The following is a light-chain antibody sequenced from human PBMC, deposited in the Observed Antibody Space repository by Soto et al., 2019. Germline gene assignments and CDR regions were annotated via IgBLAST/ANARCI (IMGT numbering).Light chain of an antibody. V-gene: IGKV1-9*01. J-gene: IGKJ5*01. CDR3: QQLFDSPIT. Sequence: DIQMTQSPSTLSASVGDRVTITCRASQSISTSLAWYQVKPGKAPKLLIYAASTLESGVPSRFSATVSGTEFSLTITSLQPEDFATYYCQQLFDSPITFG. CDR1: QSISTS. CDR2: AAS.